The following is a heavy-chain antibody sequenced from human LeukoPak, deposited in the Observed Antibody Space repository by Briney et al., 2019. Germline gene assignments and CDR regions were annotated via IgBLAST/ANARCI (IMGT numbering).Heavy chain of an antibody. J-gene: IGHJ6*03. CDR1: GYTFTGYY. V-gene: IGHV1-2*02. D-gene: IGHD2-15*01. Sequence: ASVKVPCKAFGYTFTGYYMHWVRQAPGQGLEWMGWINPNSGGTNYAQKFQGRVTMTRDTSISTAYMELSRLRSDDTAVYYCARDRGVDYCSGGSCSHYYYYMDVWGKGTTVTISS. CDR2: INPNSGGT. CDR3: ARDRGVDYCSGGSCSHYYYYMDV.